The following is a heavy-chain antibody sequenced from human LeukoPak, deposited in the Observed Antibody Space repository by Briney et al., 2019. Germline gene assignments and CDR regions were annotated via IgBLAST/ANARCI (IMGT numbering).Heavy chain of an antibody. V-gene: IGHV1-2*02. D-gene: IGHD2-15*01. CDR1: GYTFTSYG. CDR3: ARGVDVVVVAWSYGMDV. Sequence: ASVKVSCKASGYTFTSYGISWVRQAPGQGLEWMGWINPNSGGTNYAQKFQGRVTMTRDTSISTAYMELSRLRSDDTAVYYCARGVDVVVVAWSYGMDVWGQGTTVTVSS. J-gene: IGHJ6*02. CDR2: INPNSGGT.